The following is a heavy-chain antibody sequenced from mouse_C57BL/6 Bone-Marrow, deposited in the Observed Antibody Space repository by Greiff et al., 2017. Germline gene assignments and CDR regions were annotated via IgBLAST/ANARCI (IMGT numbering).Heavy chain of an antibody. CDR3: ARRVYARVYFDY. J-gene: IGHJ2*01. D-gene: IGHD2-12*01. V-gene: IGHV1-50*01. Sequence: LQQPGASVKLSCKASGYTFTSYWMQWVKQRLGQGLEWIGEIDPSDSYTNYNQKFNGKATLTVDTSSSTAYMQLSSLTSEDSAVYYCARRVYARVYFDYWGQGTTLTVSS. CDR2: IDPSDSYT. CDR1: GYTFTSYW.